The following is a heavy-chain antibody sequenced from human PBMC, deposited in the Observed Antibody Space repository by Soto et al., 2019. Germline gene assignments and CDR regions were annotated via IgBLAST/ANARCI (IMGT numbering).Heavy chain of an antibody. Sequence: EVQLLESGGGLVQPGGSLRLSCAASGFTFSHYAMNWVRQAPGKGLEWVSGISGSGDSTYYEDSVKGRRTVSRDNSKNTLYLQMNSLRAEDTAVYYCAKAYHYGMDVWGQGTTFTVSS. CDR2: ISGSGDST. CDR1: GFTFSHYA. J-gene: IGHJ6*02. V-gene: IGHV3-23*01. CDR3: AKAYHYGMDV.